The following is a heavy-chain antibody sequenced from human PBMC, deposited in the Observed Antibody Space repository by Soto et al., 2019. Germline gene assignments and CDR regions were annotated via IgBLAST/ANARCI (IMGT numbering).Heavy chain of an antibody. CDR2: IIPILGIA. Sequence: QVQLVQSGAEVKEPGSSVKVSCKASGGTFSSYTISWVRQAPGQGLEWMGRIIPILGIANYAQKFQGRVTITADKSTSTAYMELSSLRSEDTAVYYCAREGDRQDYGGNSGNYYYGMDVWGQGTTVTVSS. V-gene: IGHV1-69*08. CDR1: GGTFSSYT. J-gene: IGHJ6*02. D-gene: IGHD4-17*01. CDR3: AREGDRQDYGGNSGNYYYGMDV.